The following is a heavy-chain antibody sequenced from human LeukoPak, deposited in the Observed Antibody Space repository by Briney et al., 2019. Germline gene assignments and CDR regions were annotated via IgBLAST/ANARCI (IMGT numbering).Heavy chain of an antibody. D-gene: IGHD3-22*01. V-gene: IGHV4-34*01. CDR2: STHSGST. CDR3: ARQVRDSSPGLYFDY. J-gene: IGHJ4*02. Sequence: PSETLSLTCAVHGGSFNVYYWTWIRQSPGKGLEWIGESTHSGSTNYNPSLKSRVTISVDTSKNQFSLKLSSVTAADTAVYYCARQVRDSSPGLYFDYWGQGTLVTVSS. CDR1: GGSFNVYY.